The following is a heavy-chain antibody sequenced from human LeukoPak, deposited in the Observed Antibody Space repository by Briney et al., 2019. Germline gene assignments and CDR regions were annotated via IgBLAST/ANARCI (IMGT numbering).Heavy chain of an antibody. CDR1: GGSINSGGFY. J-gene: IGHJ4*02. CDR2: IYASGNT. D-gene: IGHD3-3*01. Sequence: PSETLSLTCTVSGGSINSGGFYWSWIRQPAGKGLEWIGRIYASGNTNYNPSLKSRVTISVDTSKNQFSLKLSSVTAADTAVYYCARDRTELRFLEWPITDYWGQGTLVTVSS. CDR3: ARDRTELRFLEWPITDY. V-gene: IGHV4-61*02.